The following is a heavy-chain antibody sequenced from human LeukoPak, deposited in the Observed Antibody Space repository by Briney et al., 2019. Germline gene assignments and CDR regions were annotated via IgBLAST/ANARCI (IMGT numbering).Heavy chain of an antibody. CDR3: AKEYCSSTSCYRRFDS. J-gene: IGHJ4*02. CDR1: GFTFSSYW. D-gene: IGHD2-2*01. V-gene: IGHV3-7*01. CDR2: IKQDGSEK. Sequence: GGSLRLSCAASGFTFSSYWMSWVRQAPGKGLEWVANIKQDGSEKYYVDSVKGRFTISRDNAKNSLYLQMNSLRAEDTAVYYCAKEYCSSTSCYRRFDSWGQGTLVTVSS.